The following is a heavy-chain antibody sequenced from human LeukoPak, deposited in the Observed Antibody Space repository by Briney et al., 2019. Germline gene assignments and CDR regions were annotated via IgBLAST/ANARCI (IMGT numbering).Heavy chain of an antibody. J-gene: IGHJ6*03. CDR3: ARIAAAVRNYYMDV. Sequence: GGSLRLSCAASGFTVSSNYMSWVRQAPGKGLEWVAAISYDGSNKYYEDSVKGRFTISRDNSKNTLYLQMNSLRAEDTAVYYCARIAAAVRNYYMDVWGKGTTVTVSS. D-gene: IGHD6-13*01. CDR1: GFTVSSNY. V-gene: IGHV3-30*03. CDR2: ISYDGSNK.